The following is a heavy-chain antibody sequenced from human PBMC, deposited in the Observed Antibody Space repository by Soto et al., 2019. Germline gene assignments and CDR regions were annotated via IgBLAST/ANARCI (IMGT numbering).Heavy chain of an antibody. CDR2: INSDGTNT. CDR1: GFNLNTYW. CDR3: TRDGGGRYYGGFDN. V-gene: IGHV3-74*01. J-gene: IGHJ4*02. D-gene: IGHD1-26*01. Sequence: GGSLRLSCEISGFNLNTYWMHWVRQAPGEGVVWVSRINSDGTNTDYADSVKGRFTISRDNAKKTVYLDMTSLKVDDTAVYYCTRDGGGRYYGGFDNWGQGTLVTV.